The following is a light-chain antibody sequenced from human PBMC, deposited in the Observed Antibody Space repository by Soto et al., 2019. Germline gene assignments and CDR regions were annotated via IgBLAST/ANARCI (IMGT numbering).Light chain of an antibody. J-gene: IGKJ4*01. CDR3: QQRSSWPLT. V-gene: IGKV3-11*01. CDR1: QSVGSY. CDR2: DAS. Sequence: EIVLTQSPATLSLSPGERATLSCRASQSVGSYLAWYQQKPGQAPRLLIYDASNRATGIPARFSGSGSGTDFILTISNLDPEDFAVYYCQQRSSWPLTFGGGTKVEIK.